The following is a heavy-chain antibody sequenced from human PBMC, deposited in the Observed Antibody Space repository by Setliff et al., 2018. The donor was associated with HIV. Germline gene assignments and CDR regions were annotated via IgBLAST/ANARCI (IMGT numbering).Heavy chain of an antibody. CDR1: GFIFRNYW. D-gene: IGHD3-22*01. Sequence: GGSLRLSCAASGFIFRNYWMHWVRQAPGKGLVWVSCLNSDGSSTTYADSVKGRFTISRDNAKNTVYLQMNSLRVEDTAVYYCAKGSYSSGRYDNYLDYWGQGALVTVSS. J-gene: IGHJ4*02. CDR2: LNSDGSST. V-gene: IGHV3-74*03. CDR3: AKGSYSSGRYDNYLDY.